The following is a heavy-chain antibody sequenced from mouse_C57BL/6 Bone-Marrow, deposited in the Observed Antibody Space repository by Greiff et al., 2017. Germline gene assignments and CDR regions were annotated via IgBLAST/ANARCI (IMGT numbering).Heavy chain of an antibody. CDR1: GFTFSSYG. CDR3: AIMITTFAY. J-gene: IGHJ3*01. D-gene: IGHD2-4*01. CDR2: ISSGGSYT. Sequence: EVKLVESGGDLVKPGGSLKLSCAASGFTFSSYGMSWVRQTPDKRLEWVATISSGGSYTYYPDSVKGRFTISRDKAKNTLYLQMSSLKSEDTAMYYCAIMITTFAYWGQGTLVTGSA. V-gene: IGHV5-6*01.